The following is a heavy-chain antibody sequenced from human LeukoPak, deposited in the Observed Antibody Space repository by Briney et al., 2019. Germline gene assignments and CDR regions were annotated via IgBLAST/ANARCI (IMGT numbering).Heavy chain of an antibody. Sequence: GGSLRLSCAASGFTFSSYSMNWVRQSPGKGLECVSSISTSSSYIYYADSVKGRFTISRDNSKNTLYLQMTSLRAEDTAVYYCAKDDEEDIVVVVAAAPHYWGQGTLVTVSS. D-gene: IGHD2-15*01. J-gene: IGHJ4*02. CDR1: GFTFSSYS. V-gene: IGHV3-21*04. CDR3: AKDDEEDIVVVVAAAPHY. CDR2: ISTSSSYI.